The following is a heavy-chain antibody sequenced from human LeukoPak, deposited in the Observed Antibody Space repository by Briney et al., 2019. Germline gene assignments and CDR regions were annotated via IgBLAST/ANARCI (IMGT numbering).Heavy chain of an antibody. D-gene: IGHD6-13*01. V-gene: IGHV1-2*02. CDR3: ATDRLSQELLDY. Sequence: GASVKVSCKASGYTFTDHYIHWVRQATGQGLEXMGWINPNSGGTNYAQKXQGRVTMTRDTSISTAYMELNRLRSDDTAVYFCATDRLSQELLDYWGQGTLVTVSS. CDR1: GYTFTDHY. J-gene: IGHJ4*02. CDR2: INPNSGGT.